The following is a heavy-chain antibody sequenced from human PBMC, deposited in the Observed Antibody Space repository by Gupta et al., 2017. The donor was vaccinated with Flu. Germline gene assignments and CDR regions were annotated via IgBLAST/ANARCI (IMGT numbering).Heavy chain of an antibody. D-gene: IGHD4-17*01. J-gene: IGHJ4*02. CDR1: GFTFSTSY. CDR2: INADGSST. Sequence: EVQLVESGGGLVQPGGSIRLSCAASGFTFSTSYLQWVRQAPGKGLVWVSRINADGSSTTYADSVKGRFTISRDNAKNTLYLQMNSLGADDTAVYYCATVTTGCWGQGTLVTVSS. V-gene: IGHV3-74*03. CDR3: ATVTTGC.